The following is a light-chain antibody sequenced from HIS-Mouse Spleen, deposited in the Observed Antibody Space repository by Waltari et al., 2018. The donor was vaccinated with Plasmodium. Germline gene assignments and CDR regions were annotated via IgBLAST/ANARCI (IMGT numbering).Light chain of an antibody. CDR3: QTWGTGMGV. Sequence: QLVLTQSPSASASLGASVNLTCTLSSGHSSYAIAWPPQQPEKGPRYLMKLNRYGSHSKGDGIPDRFSGSSSGAERYLTISSLQSEDEADYYCQTWGTGMGVFGGGTKLTVL. CDR1: SGHSSYA. V-gene: IGLV4-69*01. J-gene: IGLJ2*01. CDR2: LNRYGSH.